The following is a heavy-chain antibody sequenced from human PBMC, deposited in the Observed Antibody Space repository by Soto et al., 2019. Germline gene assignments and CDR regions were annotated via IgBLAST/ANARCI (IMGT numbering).Heavy chain of an antibody. Sequence: PGGSLRLSCAASGFTFSSYGMHWVRQAPGKGLEWVSGIRHGSSNIYYADSVKGRFTISRDDAQNSLYLQMNSLTAEDTAVYYCARGTRGHDYWGQGTLVTVSS. CDR3: ARGTRGHDY. CDR1: GFTFSSYG. J-gene: IGHJ4*02. V-gene: IGHV3-48*01. D-gene: IGHD2-2*01. CDR2: IRHGSSNI.